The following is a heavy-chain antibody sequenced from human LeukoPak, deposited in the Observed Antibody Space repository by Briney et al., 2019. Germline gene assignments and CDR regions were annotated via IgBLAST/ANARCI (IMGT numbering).Heavy chain of an antibody. V-gene: IGHV3-53*01. Sequence: GGSLRLSCAASGFTVSSNYMNWVRQAPGKGLEWVSVIYTGGSAYYADSVRGRFTISRDNSKNTLYLQMNSLRAEGTAVYYCAREGGDYGDYGTTSWGQGTLVTVSS. CDR2: IYTGGSA. CDR3: AREGGDYGDYGTTS. CDR1: GFTVSSNY. D-gene: IGHD4-17*01. J-gene: IGHJ4*02.